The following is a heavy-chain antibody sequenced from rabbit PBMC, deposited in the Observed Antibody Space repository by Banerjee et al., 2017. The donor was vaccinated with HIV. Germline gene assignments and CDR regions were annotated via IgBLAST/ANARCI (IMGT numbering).Heavy chain of an antibody. CDR3: ATTGYGVSTDYKL. V-gene: IGHV1S40*01. Sequence: QSLEESGGGLVKPGASLTLTCTASGFSFSSGYNMCWVRQAPGKGLEWIGCISTGDGSTYYASWAKGRFTISKTSSTTVTLQVTSLTAADTATYFCATTGYGVSTDYKLWGQGTLVTVS. CDR1: GFSFSSGYN. D-gene: IGHD8-1*01. J-gene: IGHJ3*01. CDR2: ISTGDGST.